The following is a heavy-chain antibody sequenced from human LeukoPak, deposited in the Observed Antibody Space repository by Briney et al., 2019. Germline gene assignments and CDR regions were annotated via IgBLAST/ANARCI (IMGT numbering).Heavy chain of an antibody. Sequence: GGSLRLSCAASGFTFSSYGMHWVRQAPGKGLEWVAVISYDGSNKYYADSVKGRFTISRDNSKNTLYLRMNSLRAEDTAVYYCAKDQYSGSYSDYYYYGMDVWGQGTTVTVSS. CDR1: GFTFSSYG. D-gene: IGHD1-26*01. J-gene: IGHJ6*02. CDR2: ISYDGSNK. V-gene: IGHV3-30*18. CDR3: AKDQYSGSYSDYYYYGMDV.